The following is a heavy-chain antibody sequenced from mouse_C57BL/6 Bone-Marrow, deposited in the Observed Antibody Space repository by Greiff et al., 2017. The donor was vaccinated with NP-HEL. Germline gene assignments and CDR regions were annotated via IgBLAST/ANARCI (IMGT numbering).Heavy chain of an antibody. V-gene: IGHV1-82*01. D-gene: IGHD1-1*01. CDR1: GYAFSSSW. CDR2: IYPGDGDT. J-gene: IGHJ2*01. CDR3: AGFYYGSSYAKYYFDY. Sequence: QVQLQQSGPELVKPGASVKISCKASGYAFSSSWMNWVKQRPGKGLEWIGRIYPGDGDTNYNGKFKGKATLTADKSSSTAYMQLSSLTSEDSAVYFCAGFYYGSSYAKYYFDYWGQGTTLTVSS.